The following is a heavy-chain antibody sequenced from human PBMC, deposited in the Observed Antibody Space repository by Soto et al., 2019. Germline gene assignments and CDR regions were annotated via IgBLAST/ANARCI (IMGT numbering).Heavy chain of an antibody. Sequence: PSETLSLTCTVSGGSISGHYWIWIRQPPGEGMKWIGYIFYSGSTTYNNNPSLKSRVTISVDTSKNQFSLSLSSVTAADTAVYYCARVGSSGWSPDYWGQGTLVTVSS. D-gene: IGHD6-19*01. CDR2: IFYSGSTTY. V-gene: IGHV4-59*11. CDR1: GGSISGHY. J-gene: IGHJ4*02. CDR3: ARVGSSGWSPDY.